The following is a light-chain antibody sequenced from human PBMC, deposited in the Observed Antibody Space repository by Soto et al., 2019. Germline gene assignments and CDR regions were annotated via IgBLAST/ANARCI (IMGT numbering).Light chain of an antibody. J-gene: IGKJ2*03. CDR1: QSVSSSS. Sequence: EIVLTQSPGTLSLSPGERATVSCRASQSVSSSSLGWYQQKPGQAPRLLIYGASSRATGIPDRFSGSGSGTGFALTISGLEPEDYAVYYCYHYGTSPGYSFGQGTKLEIK. V-gene: IGKV3-20*01. CDR2: GAS. CDR3: YHYGTSPGYS.